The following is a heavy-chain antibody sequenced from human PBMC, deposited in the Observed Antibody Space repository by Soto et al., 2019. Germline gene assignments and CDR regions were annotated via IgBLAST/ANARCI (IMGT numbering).Heavy chain of an antibody. CDR1: GFSFSADGVG. CDR2: IYWDDDT. D-gene: IGHD3-16*01. J-gene: IGHJ3*01. V-gene: IGHV2-5*02. Sequence: QITLKESGPTLVKPTQTLTLTCIFSGFSFSADGVGVGWIRQPPGKALEWLALIYWDDDTRYRPSLKSRLTITKDSSKNQVVLTMTNMDPLDTATYYCAHAFGGTSWPNDAVDGWGQGTVVTVSS. CDR3: AHAFGGTSWPNDAVDG.